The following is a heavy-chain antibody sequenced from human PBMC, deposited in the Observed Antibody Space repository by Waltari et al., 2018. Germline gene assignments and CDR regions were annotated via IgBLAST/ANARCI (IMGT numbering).Heavy chain of an antibody. J-gene: IGHJ4*02. D-gene: IGHD3-3*01. CDR2: MNPNSGNT. CDR3: ATIGVADGC. Sequence: QVQLVQSGAEVKKPGASVKVSCKASGYTFTSYDINWVRQATGQGLEWMGWMNPNSGNTGYAQKFQGRVTMTEDTSTDTAYMELSSLRSEDTAVYYCATIGVADGCWGQGTLVTVSS. V-gene: IGHV1-8*02. CDR1: GYTFTSYD.